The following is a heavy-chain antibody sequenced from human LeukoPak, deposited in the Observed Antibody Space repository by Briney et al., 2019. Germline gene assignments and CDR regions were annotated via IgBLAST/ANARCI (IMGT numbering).Heavy chain of an antibody. CDR1: GFTFSSYE. V-gene: IGHV3-48*03. J-gene: IGHJ6*04. CDR2: TSSSGSTM. CDR3: AREISVAGAYYYYGMDV. D-gene: IGHD6-19*01. Sequence: GESLTLSCAASGFTFSSYERNWVRQAPGKGLEWVSYTSSSGSTMYYADSVKGRFTISRDNAKKSLYLQMNSLRAEDTAVYYCAREISVAGAYYYYGMDVWGKGTTVTVSS.